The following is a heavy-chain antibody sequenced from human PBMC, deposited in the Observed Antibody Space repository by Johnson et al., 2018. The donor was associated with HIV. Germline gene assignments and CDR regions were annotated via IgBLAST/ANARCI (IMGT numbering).Heavy chain of an antibody. CDR3: ARLPSGYSRDDLDI. Sequence: ESGGGVVQPGRSLRLSCAASGFTFSSYPMHWVRQAPGKGLEWVAIISYDGGSKYYADSVKGRFTVSRDNSKNTLYLQINSLRPEDTAVYYCARLPSGYSRDDLDIWGQGTMVTVSS. CDR1: GFTFSSYP. D-gene: IGHD5-18*01. CDR2: ISYDGGSK. V-gene: IGHV3-30*04. J-gene: IGHJ3*02.